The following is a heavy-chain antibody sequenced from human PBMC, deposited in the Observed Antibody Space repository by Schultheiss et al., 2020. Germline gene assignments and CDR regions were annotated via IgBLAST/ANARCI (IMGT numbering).Heavy chain of an antibody. J-gene: IGHJ4*02. CDR3: ATHWGSGWYSDY. Sequence: GGSLRLSCAASGFTFSSYSMNWVRQAPGKGLEWVSYISSSSTIYYADSVKGRFTISRDNAKNSLYLQMNSLRDEDTAVYYCATHWGSGWYSDYWGQGTLVTVSS. CDR1: GFTFSSYS. CDR2: ISSSSTI. V-gene: IGHV3-48*02. D-gene: IGHD6-19*01.